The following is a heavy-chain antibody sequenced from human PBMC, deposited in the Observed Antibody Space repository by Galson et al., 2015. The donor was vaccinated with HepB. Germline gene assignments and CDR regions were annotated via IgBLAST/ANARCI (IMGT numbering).Heavy chain of an antibody. CDR2: INPSGGSA. CDR3: ATAAAGTGGGY. D-gene: IGHD6-13*01. CDR1: GYTFTSYY. V-gene: IGHV1-46*04. J-gene: IGHJ4*02. Sequence: SVKVSCKASGYTFTSYYMHWVRQAPGQGLEWMGIINPSGGSASYAQKLQGRVTMTRDTSTSTVYMELSSLRSEDTAVYYCATAAAGTGGGYWGQGTLVTVSS.